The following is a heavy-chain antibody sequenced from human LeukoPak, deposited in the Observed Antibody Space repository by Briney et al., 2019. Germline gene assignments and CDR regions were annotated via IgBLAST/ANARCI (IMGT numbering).Heavy chain of an antibody. D-gene: IGHD3-22*01. CDR1: GYSISSGYY. J-gene: IGHJ5*02. CDR3: ARQGGSGYDNNWFDP. Sequence: SETLSLTXAVSGYSISSGYYWGWIRPPPGKGLEWIGSIYHSGSTYYNPSLKSRVTISVDTSKNQFSLKLSSVTAADTAVYYCARQGGSGYDNNWFDPWGQGTLVTASS. V-gene: IGHV4-38-2*01. CDR2: IYHSGST.